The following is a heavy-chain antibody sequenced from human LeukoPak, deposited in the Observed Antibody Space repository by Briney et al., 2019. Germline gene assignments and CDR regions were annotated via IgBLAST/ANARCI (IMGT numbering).Heavy chain of an antibody. V-gene: IGHV4-59*01. J-gene: IGHJ6*03. CDR1: GGSISSYY. D-gene: IGHD3-3*01. CDR2: IYYSGST. Sequence: SENLSLTCTVSGGSISSYYWSWIRQPPGKGLEWIGYIYYSGSTNYNPSLKSRVTISVDTSKNQFSLKLSSVTAADTAVYYCARDQALHYDFWSGYYTGDYYYYYMDVWGKGTTVTVSS. CDR3: ARDQALHYDFWSGYYTGDYYYYYMDV.